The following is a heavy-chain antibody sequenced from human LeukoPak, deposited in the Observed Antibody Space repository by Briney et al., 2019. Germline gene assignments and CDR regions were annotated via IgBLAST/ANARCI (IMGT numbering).Heavy chain of an antibody. CDR3: ARAISSGYYRVDY. V-gene: IGHV3-66*01. Sequence: GGSLRLSCAASGFTVSSNYMSWVRQAPGKGLEWVSVIYSGGSTYYADSVKGRFTISRDNSKNTLYLQMNSLRAEDTAVYYCARAISSGYYRVDYWGQGTLVTVSS. J-gene: IGHJ4*02. CDR2: IYSGGST. CDR1: GFTVSSNY. D-gene: IGHD3-22*01.